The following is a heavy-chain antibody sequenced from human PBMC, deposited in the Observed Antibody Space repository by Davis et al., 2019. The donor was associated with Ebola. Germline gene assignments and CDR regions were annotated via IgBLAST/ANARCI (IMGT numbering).Heavy chain of an antibody. D-gene: IGHD2-2*01. CDR2: IKTDGSTT. J-gene: IGHJ6*02. CDR3: ARDTSHQLPHWLYYFYGMDV. Sequence: HTGGSLRLSCAASGFTFSTFAMHWIRQAPGKGLEWVARIKTDGSTTRYADSVKGRFSISRDNTQNTLYLQMNSLRGEDTAIYYCARDTSHQLPHWLYYFYGMDVWGQGTTVTVSS. V-gene: IGHV3-74*01. CDR1: GFTFSTFA.